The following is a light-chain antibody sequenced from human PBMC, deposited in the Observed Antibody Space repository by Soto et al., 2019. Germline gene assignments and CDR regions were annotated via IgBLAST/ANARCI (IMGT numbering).Light chain of an antibody. Sequence: EIVMTQSPATLSVSPGERATLSCRASQSVTSNLAWYQQKPGQAPRLLIYGASPRATGIPARFGGSGSGTVFTLTISSLQSEDFGVYYCQQYNKWPWTFGQGTKVDIK. V-gene: IGKV3-15*01. CDR3: QQYNKWPWT. CDR2: GAS. CDR1: QSVTSN. J-gene: IGKJ1*01.